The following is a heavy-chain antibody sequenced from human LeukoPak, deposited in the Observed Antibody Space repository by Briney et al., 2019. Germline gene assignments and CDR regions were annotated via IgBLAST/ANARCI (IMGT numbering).Heavy chain of an antibody. CDR3: AREFSGSYYGF. V-gene: IGHV4-38-2*02. D-gene: IGHD1-26*01. CDR1: GYSISSGYY. Sequence: SETLSLTCAVSGYSISSGYYWGWIRQPPGKGLEWIGSIYHSGSTYYNPSLKSRVTISVDTSKNQFSLKLSSVTAADTAVYYCAREFSGSYYGFWGQGTLVTVSS. CDR2: IYHSGST. J-gene: IGHJ4*02.